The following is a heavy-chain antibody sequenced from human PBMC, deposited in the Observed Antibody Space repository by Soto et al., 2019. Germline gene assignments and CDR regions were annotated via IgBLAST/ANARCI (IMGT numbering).Heavy chain of an antibody. CDR1: GFTFSSYS. V-gene: IGHV3-21*01. CDR3: ASSPWRCSGGSCWAAGMDV. D-gene: IGHD2-15*01. CDR2: ISSSSSYI. Sequence: PGGSLRLSCAVSGFTFSSYSMNWVRQAPGKGLEWVSSISSSSSYIYYADSVKGRFTISRDNAKNSLYLQMNSLRAEDTAVYYCASSPWRCSGGSCWAAGMDVWGKGTTVTVSS. J-gene: IGHJ6*03.